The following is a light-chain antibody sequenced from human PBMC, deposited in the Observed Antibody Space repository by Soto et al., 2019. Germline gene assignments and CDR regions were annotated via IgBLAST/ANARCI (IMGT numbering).Light chain of an antibody. CDR3: QSFDSSLTGLI. Sequence: QSVLTQPPSVTGAPGQRVTISCTGNNSNIGAGSGVNWYQQFPEKAPKLLIYANTHRPSGVPDRFSGSTSATSASLAITGLQTQDEADYYCQSFDSSLTGLIFGGGTKVTVL. V-gene: IGLV1-40*01. CDR1: NSNIGAGSG. J-gene: IGLJ2*01. CDR2: ANT.